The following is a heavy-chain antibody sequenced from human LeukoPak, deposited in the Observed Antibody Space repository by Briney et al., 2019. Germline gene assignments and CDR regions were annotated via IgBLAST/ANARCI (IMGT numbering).Heavy chain of an antibody. J-gene: IGHJ4*02. V-gene: IGHV4-59*01. D-gene: IGHD5-12*01. CDR1: GVSITSYY. Sequence: SETLSLTCTVSGVSITSYYRSWIRQPPGKGLEWIVYIYYSVSTNYNPSLKSPVTISAATSKNQFSLRLISVTAADTAVYYCARNYRVATTRTPLFDHWGQGTLVTVSS. CDR2: IYYSVST. CDR3: ARNYRVATTRTPLFDH.